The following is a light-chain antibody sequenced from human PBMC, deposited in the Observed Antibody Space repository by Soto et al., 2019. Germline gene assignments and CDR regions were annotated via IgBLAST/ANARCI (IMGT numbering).Light chain of an antibody. CDR1: SSDVGNYNL. CDR2: EGS. V-gene: IGLV2-23*01. J-gene: IGLJ3*02. Sequence: QSALTQPASVSGSPGQSITISCTGTSSDVGNYNLVSWYQQHPGKAPKFMIYEGSKRPSGVSNRFFGSKSGNTASLTISGLQAEDEADYYCCSYAGSNTWVFGGGTKLTVL. CDR3: CSYAGSNTWV.